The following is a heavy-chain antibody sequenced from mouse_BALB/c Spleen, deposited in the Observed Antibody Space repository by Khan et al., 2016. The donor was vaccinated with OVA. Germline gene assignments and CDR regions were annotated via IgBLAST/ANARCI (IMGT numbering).Heavy chain of an antibody. Sequence: EVELVESGGDLVKPGGSLKLSCAASGFTFSSYSMSWVRQTPDKRLEWVATISSDGDYTYFPDSVKGRFTISRANAKNTLNLQMSSLESEDTALYDCASHLTGSFAYWGQGTLVTVSA. CDR2: ISSDGDYT. CDR1: GFTFSSYS. D-gene: IGHD4-1*01. CDR3: ASHLTGSFAY. V-gene: IGHV5-6*01. J-gene: IGHJ3*01.